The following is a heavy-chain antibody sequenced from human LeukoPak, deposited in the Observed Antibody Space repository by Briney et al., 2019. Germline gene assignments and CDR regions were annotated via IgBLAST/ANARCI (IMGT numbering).Heavy chain of an antibody. D-gene: IGHD3-22*01. CDR1: GGTFSSYA. CDR3: ARGSKYYYDSSGDSPVDY. J-gene: IGHJ4*02. CDR2: IIPIFGTA. Sequence: GASVKVSCKASGGTFSSYAISWVRQAPGQGLEWMGGIIPIFGTANYAQKFQGRVTITADKSTSTAYMELSSLRSEDTAVYYCARGSKYYYDSSGDSPVDYWGQGTLVTVSS. V-gene: IGHV1-69*06.